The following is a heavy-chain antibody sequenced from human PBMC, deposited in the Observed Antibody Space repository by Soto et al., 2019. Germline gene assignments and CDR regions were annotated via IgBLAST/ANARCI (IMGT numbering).Heavy chain of an antibody. CDR2: ISYDGSNK. D-gene: IGHD2-8*01. CDR1: GLTCSSYP. Sequence: GGSLRLSCAASGLTCSSYPMHWVRQAPGKGLEWVAVISYDGSNKYYADSVKGRFTISRDNSKNTLYLQMNSLKIEDTAVYYCITDGPDGRAYWGQGTQVTVSS. CDR3: ITDGPDGRAY. V-gene: IGHV3-30-3*01. J-gene: IGHJ4*02.